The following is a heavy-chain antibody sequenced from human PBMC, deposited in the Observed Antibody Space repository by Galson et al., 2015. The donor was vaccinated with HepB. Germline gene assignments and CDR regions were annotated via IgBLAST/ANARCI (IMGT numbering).Heavy chain of an antibody. V-gene: IGHV1-46*01. Sequence: SVKVSCKASGYTFTSYYMHWVRQAPGQGLEWMGIINPSGGSTSYAQKFQGRVTMTRDTSTSTVYMELSSLRSEDTAVYYCASTVAAPGGPYYYYGMDVWGQGTTVTVSS. CDR2: INPSGGST. CDR3: ASTVAAPGGPYYYYGMDV. D-gene: IGHD6-19*01. CDR1: GYTFTSYY. J-gene: IGHJ6*02.